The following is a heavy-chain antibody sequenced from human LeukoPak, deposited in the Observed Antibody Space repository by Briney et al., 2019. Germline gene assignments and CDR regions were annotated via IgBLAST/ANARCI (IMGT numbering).Heavy chain of an antibody. CDR2: ISSSSSTI. V-gene: IGHV3-48*01. J-gene: IGHJ6*02. Sequence: SGGSLRLSCAASGFTFSSYSMNWARQAPGKGLEWVSYISSSSSTIYYADSVKGRFTISRDNAKNSLYLQMNSLRAEDTAVYYCARSRYTRGPIYYYYGMDVWGQGTTVTVSS. CDR3: ARSRYTRGPIYYYYGMDV. D-gene: IGHD2-2*02. CDR1: GFTFSSYS.